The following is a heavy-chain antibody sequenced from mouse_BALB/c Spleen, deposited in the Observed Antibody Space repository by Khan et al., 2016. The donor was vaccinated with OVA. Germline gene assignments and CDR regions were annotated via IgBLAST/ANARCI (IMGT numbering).Heavy chain of an antibody. Sequence: QVQLQQSGPGLVAPSQSLSITCTVSGFSLSRYNIHWVRQPPGKGLEWLGMIWGGGGTDYNSTLKIRLSISKDNSKSTVFLKMNSLQTDDTAIYFCARAYYRYDGYYAMDYWGQGTSVTVSS. CDR1: GFSLSRYN. CDR3: ARAYYRYDGYYAMDY. CDR2: IWGGGGT. D-gene: IGHD2-14*01. V-gene: IGHV2-6-4*01. J-gene: IGHJ4*01.